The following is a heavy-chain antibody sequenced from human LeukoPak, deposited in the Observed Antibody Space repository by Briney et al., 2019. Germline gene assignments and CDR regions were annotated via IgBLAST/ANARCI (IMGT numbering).Heavy chain of an antibody. J-gene: IGHJ4*02. D-gene: IGHD3-16*01. Sequence: PSETLSLTCAVYGGSFSGYYWSWIRQPPGKGLEWIGEINHSGSTNYNPSLKSRVTISVDTSKNQFSLKLSSVTAADTAVYYCARDGVLAGGIVFDYWGQGTLVTVSS. CDR3: ARDGVLAGGIVFDY. CDR1: GGSFSGYY. V-gene: IGHV4-34*01. CDR2: INHSGST.